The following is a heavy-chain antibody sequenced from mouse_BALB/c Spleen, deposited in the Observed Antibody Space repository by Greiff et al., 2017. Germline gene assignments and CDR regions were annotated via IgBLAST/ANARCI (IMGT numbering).Heavy chain of an antibody. J-gene: IGHJ4*01. V-gene: IGHV5-17*02. Sequence: EVQGVESGGGLVQPGGSRKLSCAASGFTFSSFGMHWVRQAPEKGLEWVAYISSGSSTIYYADTVKGRFTISRDNPKNTLFLQMTSLRSEDTAMYYCVRFYGNSGAMDYWGQGTSVTVSS. CDR1: GFTFSSFG. CDR3: VRFYGNSGAMDY. D-gene: IGHD2-1*01. CDR2: ISSGSSTI.